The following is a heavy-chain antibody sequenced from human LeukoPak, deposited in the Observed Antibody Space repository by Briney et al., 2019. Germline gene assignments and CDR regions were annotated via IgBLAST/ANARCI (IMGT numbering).Heavy chain of an antibody. CDR1: GGSISDYY. CDR3: ARVAVAAREYFDY. CDR2: IYYSGST. D-gene: IGHD6-19*01. J-gene: IGHJ4*02. Sequence: PSETLSLTCTVSGGSISDYYWHWIRQPPGKGLEWIGYIYYSGSTNYNPSLKSRVTISVDTSKNQFSLKLSSVTAADTAAYYCARVAVAAREYFDYWGQGTLVTVSS. V-gene: IGHV4-59*01.